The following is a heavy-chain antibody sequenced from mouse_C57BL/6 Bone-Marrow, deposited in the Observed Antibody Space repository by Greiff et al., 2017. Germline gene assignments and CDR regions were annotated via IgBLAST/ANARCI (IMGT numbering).Heavy chain of an antibody. CDR3: TKQWLLLAMAY. V-gene: IGHV14-4*01. D-gene: IGHD2-3*01. J-gene: IGHJ4*01. Sequence: EVQLQLSGAELVRPGASVKLSCTASGFNINDDYMPWVKQRPEPGLEWIGWIDPENGDTDYASTFQGRATITANTSSNTAYLQFSILTSEDAAFYYCTKQWLLLAMAYWGQGTSVTVSA. CDR2: IDPENGDT. CDR1: GFNINDDY.